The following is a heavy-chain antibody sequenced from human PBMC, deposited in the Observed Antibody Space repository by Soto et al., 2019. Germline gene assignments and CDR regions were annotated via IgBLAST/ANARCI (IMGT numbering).Heavy chain of an antibody. CDR2: IYPGDSDT. Sequence: GESLKISCKASGYSFTTYWIGWVRQMPGKGLEWMGIIYPGDSDTRYSPSSQGQVTISADKSISTAYLQWSSLKASDSAMFYCARKDIAGNSVDFWGQGTLVPVSS. D-gene: IGHD6-13*01. V-gene: IGHV5-51*01. CDR3: ARKDIAGNSVDF. J-gene: IGHJ4*02. CDR1: GYSFTTYW.